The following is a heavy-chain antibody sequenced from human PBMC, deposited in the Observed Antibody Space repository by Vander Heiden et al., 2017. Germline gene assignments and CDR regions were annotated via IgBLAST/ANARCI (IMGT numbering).Heavy chain of an antibody. CDR2: INPVSGAT. CDR3: ARGRYTYGPYTMDV. D-gene: IGHD5-18*01. CDR1: GYTFSGYD. Sequence: QMQLVQSGAEVKKPGASVKVSCKSSGYTFSGYDMYWARQAPGQGLEWMGWINPVSGATEYAQKFQGRVTRTRDTSISTAYMDLSRLRSDDTGVYFCARGRYTYGPYTMDVWGQGTTVTVSS. J-gene: IGHJ6*02. V-gene: IGHV1-2*02.